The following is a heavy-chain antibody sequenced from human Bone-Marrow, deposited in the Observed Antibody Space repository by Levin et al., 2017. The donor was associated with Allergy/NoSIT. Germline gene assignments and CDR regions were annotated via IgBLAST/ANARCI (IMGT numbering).Heavy chain of an antibody. J-gene: IGHJ4*02. V-gene: IGHV3-30-3*01. CDR1: GFTFGFYA. Sequence: HAGGSLRLSCAASGFTFGFYAMHWVRQAPGKGLEWVAVTSYDGSSKYFADSIKGRFTISRDNSKNTLFLQMNSLRPDDTAVYYCARGLGWELLDYWGQGTLVTVSS. D-gene: IGHD1-26*01. CDR2: TSYDGSSK. CDR3: ARGLGWELLDY.